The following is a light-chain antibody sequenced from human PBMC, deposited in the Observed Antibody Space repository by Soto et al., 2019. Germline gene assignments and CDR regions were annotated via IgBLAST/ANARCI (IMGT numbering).Light chain of an antibody. CDR3: QQYNSYPWT. CDR1: QSISSW. CDR2: DAS. V-gene: IGKV1-5*01. J-gene: IGKJ1*01. Sequence: DIQMTQSPSTLSASVGERVTITCRASQSISSWLAWYQQKPGKAPKLLIYDASSLESGVPSRFSGSGSGTEFTLNITSLQPDDFATYYCQQYNSYPWTFGQGTKVEIK.